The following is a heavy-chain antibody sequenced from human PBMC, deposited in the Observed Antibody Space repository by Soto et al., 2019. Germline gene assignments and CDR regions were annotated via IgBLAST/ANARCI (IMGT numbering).Heavy chain of an antibody. D-gene: IGHD3-10*01. CDR1: GFTFSNAW. J-gene: IGHJ4*02. CDR3: FLSTLIWFGEYIDY. Sequence: GGSLRLSCAASGFTFSNAWMNWVRQAPGKGLEWVGRIKSKTSGGATDYGAPGKVRFTISRDNSTNTLYLQMNGLKTEDNAVYYCFLSTLIWFGEYIDYWGQGTLVTVSS. V-gene: IGHV3-15*07. CDR2: IKSKTSGGAT.